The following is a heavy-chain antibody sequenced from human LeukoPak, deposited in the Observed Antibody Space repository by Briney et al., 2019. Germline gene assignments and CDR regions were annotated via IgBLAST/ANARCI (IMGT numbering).Heavy chain of an antibody. CDR1: GGSINNYY. CDR2: IYTDGSA. D-gene: IGHD4-23*01. J-gene: IGHJ4*02. Sequence: SETLSLTCTVSGGSINNYYWTWIRQPAGKGLEWIGRIYTDGSATYNPSLKSRVTMSVDTSKNQFSLRLSSVTVADAAVYYCARHDYGGHTFDHWGQGSLVTVSS. CDR3: ARHDYGGHTFDH. V-gene: IGHV4-4*07.